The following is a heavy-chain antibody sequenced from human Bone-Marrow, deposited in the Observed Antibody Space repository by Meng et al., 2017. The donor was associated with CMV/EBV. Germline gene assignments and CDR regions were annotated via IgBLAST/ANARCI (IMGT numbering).Heavy chain of an antibody. J-gene: IGHJ6*02. CDR3: ARVTGSTMVRGVITKGYGMDV. V-gene: IGHV1-46*01. Sequence: ASVKVSCKASGYTFTSYYMHWVRQAPGQGLEWMGIINPSGGSTSYAQKFQGRVTMTRDTSTSTVYMELSSLRSEDTAVYYCARVTGSTMVRGVITKGYGMDVWGQGTTVTVSS. CDR2: INPSGGST. CDR1: GYTFTSYY. D-gene: IGHD3-10*01.